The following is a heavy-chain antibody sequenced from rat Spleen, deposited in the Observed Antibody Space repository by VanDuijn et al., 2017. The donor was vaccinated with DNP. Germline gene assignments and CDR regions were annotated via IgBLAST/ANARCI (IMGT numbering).Heavy chain of an antibody. CDR3: TQTGDPGMTGFDY. D-gene: IGHD1-4*01. Sequence: EVQLVESGGGLVQPGRSLKLSCAASGFIFNDYYMAWVRQAPTKGLEWVASINPDGGSTYSRDSVKGRFTISRDNAKSSLDLQMNSLKSEDTATYYCTQTGDPGMTGFDYWGQGVMVTVSS. J-gene: IGHJ2*01. CDR2: INPDGGST. V-gene: IGHV5-20*01. CDR1: GFIFNDYY.